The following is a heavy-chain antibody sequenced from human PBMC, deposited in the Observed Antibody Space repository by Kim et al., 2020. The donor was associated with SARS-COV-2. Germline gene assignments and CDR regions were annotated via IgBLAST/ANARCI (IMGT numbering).Heavy chain of an antibody. J-gene: IGHJ5*02. D-gene: IGHD6-19*01. Sequence: SETLSLTCTVSGGSISSSSYYWGWIRQPPGKGLEWIGSIYYSGSTYYNPSLKSRVTISVDTSKNQFSLKLSSVTAADTAVYYCARPRGSGFDPWGQGTLVTVSS. CDR3: ARPRGSGFDP. CDR1: GGSISSSSYY. CDR2: IYYSGST. V-gene: IGHV4-39*01.